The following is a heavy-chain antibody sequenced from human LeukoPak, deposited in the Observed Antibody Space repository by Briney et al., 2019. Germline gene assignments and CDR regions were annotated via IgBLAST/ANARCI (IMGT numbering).Heavy chain of an antibody. V-gene: IGHV5-51*01. D-gene: IGHD6-13*01. CDR2: IYPGDSDT. CDR1: GYSFTSYW. CDR3: ARLGSRRGYSSSWYSIDY. Sequence: GESLKISCKGSGYSFTSYWIGWVRQMPGKGLEWIGIIYPGDSDTRYSPSFQGQVTISADKSISTAYLQWSSLKASDTAMYYCARLGSRRGYSSSWYSIDYWGQGTLVTVSS. J-gene: IGHJ4*02.